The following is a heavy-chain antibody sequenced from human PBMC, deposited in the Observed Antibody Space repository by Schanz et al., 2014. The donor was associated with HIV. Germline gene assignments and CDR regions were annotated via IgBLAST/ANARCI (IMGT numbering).Heavy chain of an antibody. J-gene: IGHJ6*02. V-gene: IGHV3-33*08. D-gene: IGHD6-6*01. CDR3: ANTEFPYSSSSDYYYGMDV. CDR2: IWYDGTNK. Sequence: QVQLVESGGGVVQPGRSLRLSCAVSGFTFSSYGMHWVRQAPGKGLEWVAVIWYDGTNKYYADSVKGRFTISRDNSKKTLYLQMNSLRAEDTAVYYCANTEFPYSSSSDYYYGMDVWGQGTTVTVSS. CDR1: GFTFSSYG.